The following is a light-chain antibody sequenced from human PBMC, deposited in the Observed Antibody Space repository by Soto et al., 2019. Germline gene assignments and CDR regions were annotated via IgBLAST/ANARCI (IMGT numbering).Light chain of an antibody. CDR3: CAYAGSYSLV. Sequence: QSALTQPRSVSGSPGQSVTISCTGTSSDVGGYNYVSWYQQHPGKAPKLMIYDVSKRPSGVPDRFSGSKSGNTASLTIFGVQAEDESDYYCCAYAGSYSLVFGGGTKLTVL. CDR1: SSDVGGYNY. CDR2: DVS. V-gene: IGLV2-11*01. J-gene: IGLJ3*02.